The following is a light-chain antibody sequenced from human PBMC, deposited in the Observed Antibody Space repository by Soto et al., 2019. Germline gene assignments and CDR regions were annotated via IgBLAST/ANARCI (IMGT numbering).Light chain of an antibody. CDR1: QSVSTA. CDR3: QQRSDWLT. V-gene: IGKV3-11*01. CDR2: DAS. Sequence: EIVLTQSPATLSLSPGERATLSCRAGQSVSTALAWYQQKPGQAPRLLIYDASIRATGIPARFSGSGSGTDFTLTISSLQPEDFAVYYCQQRSDWLTFGGGTKVEIK. J-gene: IGKJ4*01.